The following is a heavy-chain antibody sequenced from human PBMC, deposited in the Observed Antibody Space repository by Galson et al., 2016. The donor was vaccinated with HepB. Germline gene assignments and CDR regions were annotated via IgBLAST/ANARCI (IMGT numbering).Heavy chain of an antibody. Sequence: SLRLSCATSGFTFSSYNIHWVRHVPGKGLEWVAVIWHDGSNKYYGDYVKGRFSISRDHSKNTLDLQMNSLRAEDSALYFCARGACSSSSCYYFDYWGQGALVTVSS. J-gene: IGHJ4*02. CDR1: GFTFSSYN. V-gene: IGHV3-33*01. D-gene: IGHD2-15*01. CDR2: IWHDGSNK. CDR3: ARGACSSSSCYYFDY.